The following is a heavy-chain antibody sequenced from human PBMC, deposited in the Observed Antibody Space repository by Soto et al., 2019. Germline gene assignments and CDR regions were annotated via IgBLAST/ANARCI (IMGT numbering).Heavy chain of an antibody. CDR2: IRFDGSNE. CDR1: GGIFHGYG. Sequence: QEQLVESGGGVVQPGTSLRLSCAVPGGIFHGYGMHWVRQAPGKGLEWVAIIRFDGSNEEYADSVKGRLPISRDNSKNTLYLQMNTLGAEDTAVYYCARDGIGGTVFRGYLDYWGRGTVVTVSS. CDR3: ARDGIGGTVFRGYLDY. V-gene: IGHV3-33*01. D-gene: IGHD1-7*01. J-gene: IGHJ4*02.